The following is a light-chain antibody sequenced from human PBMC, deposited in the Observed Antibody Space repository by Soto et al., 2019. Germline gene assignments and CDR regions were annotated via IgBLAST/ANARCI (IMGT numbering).Light chain of an antibody. J-gene: IGKJ4*01. V-gene: IGKV1-27*01. CDR1: QGIGVY. CDR3: QKYNSAPLT. Sequence: DIQMTQSPSSLSASFGDRVTIIGRPSQGIGVYLAWFQQKPGNAPKLLIYAASTLQSGVPSRFSGSGSGTDFTLTISSLQPEDVATYYCQKYNSAPLTVGGGTKVDIK. CDR2: AAS.